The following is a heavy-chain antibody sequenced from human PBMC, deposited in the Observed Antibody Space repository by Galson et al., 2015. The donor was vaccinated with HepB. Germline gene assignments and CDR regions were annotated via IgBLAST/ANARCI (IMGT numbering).Heavy chain of an antibody. Sequence: SLRLSCAASGFTFSSYSMNWVRQAPGKGLEWVSSISSSSSYIYYADSVKGRFTISRDNAKNSLYLQMNSLRDEDTAVYYCARDGQWTTKNWFDPWGQGTPVTVSS. J-gene: IGHJ5*02. CDR3: ARDGQWTTKNWFDP. CDR2: ISSSSSYI. D-gene: IGHD6-19*01. CDR1: GFTFSSYS. V-gene: IGHV3-21*01.